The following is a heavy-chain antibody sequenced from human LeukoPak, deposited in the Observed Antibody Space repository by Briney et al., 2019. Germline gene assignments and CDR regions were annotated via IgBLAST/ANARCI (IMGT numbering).Heavy chain of an antibody. CDR1: GYSFTSYW. Sequence: GESLKISCQVSGYSFTSYWIGWVRQMPGKGLEWMGIIYPGDSDTRYSPSFQGQVTISADKSISTAYLQWSSLKASDTAMYYCARHPGLPNNWFDPWGQGTLVTVSS. V-gene: IGHV5-51*01. J-gene: IGHJ5*02. CDR3: ARHPGLPNNWFDP. CDR2: IYPGDSDT.